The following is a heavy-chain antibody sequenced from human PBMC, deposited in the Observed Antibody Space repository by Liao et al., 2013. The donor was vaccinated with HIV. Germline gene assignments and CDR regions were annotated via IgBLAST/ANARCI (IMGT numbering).Heavy chain of an antibody. CDR3: AREVGYDSSGYYPDY. J-gene: IGHJ4*02. V-gene: IGHV4-39*07. D-gene: IGHD3-22*01. CDR1: GGSISSSSYY. Sequence: QLQLQESGPGLVKPSETLSLTCTVSGGSISSSSYYWGWIRQPPGKGLEWIGSIYYSGSTNYNPSLKSRVTISLDTSKNQFSLRLSSVTAADTAVYYCAREVGYDSSGYYPDYWGQGTLVTVSS. CDR2: IYYSGST.